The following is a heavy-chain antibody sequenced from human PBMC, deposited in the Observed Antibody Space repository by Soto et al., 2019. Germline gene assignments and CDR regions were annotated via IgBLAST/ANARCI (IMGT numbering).Heavy chain of an antibody. Sequence: QVRLVQSGAEVKKPGSSVKVSCKASGGTFSNYAISWVRQAPGQGLEWMGGIILPFGTANYAQKFQGRVTITADEAMTTAYMELSGLRSEDTAVYDCARGTDYAGYFDYWGQGTLVTVSS. CDR2: IILPFGTA. CDR3: ARGTDYAGYFDY. V-gene: IGHV1-69*12. J-gene: IGHJ4*02. D-gene: IGHD4-17*01. CDR1: GGTFSNYA.